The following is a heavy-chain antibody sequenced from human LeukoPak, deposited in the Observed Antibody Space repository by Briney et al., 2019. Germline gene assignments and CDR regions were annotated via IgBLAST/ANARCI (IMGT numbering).Heavy chain of an antibody. V-gene: IGHV1-46*01. CDR3: ARVRTIAAVGPDFDY. CDR1: GYTFTNYY. CDR2: ITTSGGST. Sequence: ASVKVSCKASGYTFTNYYIHWVRQAPGQGLEWMGLITTSGGSTSYAQNFQGRVTMTRDTSTSTVYMELTSLGSEDTAVYYCARVRTIAAVGPDFDYWGQGTLVTVSS. J-gene: IGHJ4*02. D-gene: IGHD6-13*01.